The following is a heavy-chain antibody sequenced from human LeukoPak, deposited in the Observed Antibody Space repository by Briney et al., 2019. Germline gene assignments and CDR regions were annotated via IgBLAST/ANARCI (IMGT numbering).Heavy chain of an antibody. CDR3: ARERPDYGDYENY. D-gene: IGHD4-17*01. V-gene: IGHV3-9*01. J-gene: IGHJ4*02. Sequence: GGSLRLSCAASGFTFDDYAMHWVRQAPGKGLEWVSGISWNSGSIGYADSVKGRFTISRDNSKNTLYPQMNSLRAEDTAVYYCARERPDYGDYENYWGQGTLVTVSS. CDR1: GFTFDDYA. CDR2: ISWNSGSI.